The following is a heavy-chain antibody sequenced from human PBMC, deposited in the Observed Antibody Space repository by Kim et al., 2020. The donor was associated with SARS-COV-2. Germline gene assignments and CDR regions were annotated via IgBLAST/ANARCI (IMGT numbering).Heavy chain of an antibody. D-gene: IGHD4-17*01. CDR2: IYYSGST. Sequence: SETLSLTCTVSGGSISSYYWSWIRQPPGKGLEWIGYIYYSGSTNYNPSLKSRVTISVDTSKNQFSLKLSSVTAADTAVYYCARGDYGDYDGRRWRFGYFQHWGQGTLVTVSS. CDR1: GGSISSYY. CDR3: ARGDYGDYDGRRWRFGYFQH. V-gene: IGHV4-59*01. J-gene: IGHJ1*01.